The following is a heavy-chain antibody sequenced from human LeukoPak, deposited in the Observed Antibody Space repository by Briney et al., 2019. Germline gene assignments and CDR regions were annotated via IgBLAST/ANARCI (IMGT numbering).Heavy chain of an antibody. V-gene: IGHV3-73*01. CDR3: KAGIAAAGTINYYGMGV. CDR1: GFTFSGSA. J-gene: IGHJ6*02. Sequence: GGSLKLSCAASGFTFSGSAMHWVRQASGKGLEWVGRIRSKANSYATAYAASVKGRFTISRDDSKNTAYLQMNSLKTEDTAVYYCKAGIAAAGTINYYGMGVWGQGTTVTVSS. CDR2: IRSKANSYAT. D-gene: IGHD6-13*01.